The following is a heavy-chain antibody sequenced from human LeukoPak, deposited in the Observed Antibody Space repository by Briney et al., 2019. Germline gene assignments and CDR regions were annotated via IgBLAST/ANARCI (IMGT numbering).Heavy chain of an antibody. Sequence: PSETLSLTYAAYGGSFSGYYWSWIRQPPGKGLEWIGEINHSGSTNYNPSLKSRVTISVDTSKNQFSLKLSSVTAADTAVYYCARGRTYYDYVWGSYRYTYYFDYWGQGTLVTVSS. V-gene: IGHV4-34*01. J-gene: IGHJ4*02. CDR2: INHSGST. D-gene: IGHD3-16*02. CDR3: ARGRTYYDYVWGSYRYTYYFDY. CDR1: GGSFSGYY.